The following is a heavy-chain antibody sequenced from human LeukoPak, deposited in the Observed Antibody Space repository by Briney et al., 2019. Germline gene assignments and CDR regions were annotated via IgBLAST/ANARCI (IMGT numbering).Heavy chain of an antibody. CDR2: IYYSGST. V-gene: IGHV4-59*12. CDR3: ARGAYGTEDV. J-gene: IGHJ6*02. Sequence: PSETLSLTCTVSGGSISSYYWSWIRQPPGKGLEWIGYIYYSGSTNYNPSLKSRVTISVDTSKNQFSLKLSSVTAADTAVYYCARGAYGTEDVWGQGTTVTVSS. D-gene: IGHD3-10*01. CDR1: GGSISSYY.